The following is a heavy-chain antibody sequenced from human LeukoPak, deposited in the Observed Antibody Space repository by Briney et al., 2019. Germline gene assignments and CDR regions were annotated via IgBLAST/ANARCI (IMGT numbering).Heavy chain of an antibody. CDR3: ARDGAVLTGYYDY. Sequence: GGSLRLSCAASGFSVSSNYLSWVRQAPGKGLEWVSTIYSGGSTYYADSVTGRFTISRDNSKNTLYLQMNSLRAEDTAVYYCARDGAVLTGYYDYWGQGTLVTVSS. D-gene: IGHD3-9*01. V-gene: IGHV3-66*01. J-gene: IGHJ4*02. CDR1: GFSVSSNY. CDR2: IYSGGST.